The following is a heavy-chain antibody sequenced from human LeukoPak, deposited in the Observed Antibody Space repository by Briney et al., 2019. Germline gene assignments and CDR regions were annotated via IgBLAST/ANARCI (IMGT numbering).Heavy chain of an antibody. CDR2: IYTSGST. Sequence: PSETLSLTCTVSGGSISSYYWSWIRQPAGKGLEWIGRIYTSGSTNYNPSLKSRVTMSVDTSKNQFSLKLSSVTAADTAVYYCARGGLAVVAANWFDPWGQGTLVTVSS. J-gene: IGHJ5*02. CDR1: GGSISSYY. D-gene: IGHD2-15*01. CDR3: ARGGLAVVAANWFDP. V-gene: IGHV4-4*07.